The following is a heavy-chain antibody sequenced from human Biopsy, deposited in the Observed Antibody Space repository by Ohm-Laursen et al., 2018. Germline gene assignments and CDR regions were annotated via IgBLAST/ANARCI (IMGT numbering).Heavy chain of an antibody. J-gene: IGHJ4*02. CDR2: IYDNGDT. D-gene: IGHD1-20*01. Sequence: TLSLTCSVSGGSINSGGHFWGWVRQSPGKGLEWIGYIYDNGDTYYNPSLMSLVSISADTSKNQVSLRLNSVTAADTAVYYCTRGSNWIDWSFDYWGQGTVVTVPS. V-gene: IGHV4-31*01. CDR1: GGSINSGGHF. CDR3: TRGSNWIDWSFDY.